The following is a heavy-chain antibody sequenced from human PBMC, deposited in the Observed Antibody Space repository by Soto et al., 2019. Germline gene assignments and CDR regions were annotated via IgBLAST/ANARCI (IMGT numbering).Heavy chain of an antibody. J-gene: IGHJ6*02. Sequence: EVQLVESGGGLVQPGRSLRLSCAASGFTFDDYAMHWVRQAPGKGLEWVSGISWNSGSIGYADSVKGRFTISRDNAKNSLYLQMNSLRAEDTALYYCAKGGYSGSYDLRYYGMDVWGQGTTVTVSS. V-gene: IGHV3-9*01. CDR2: ISWNSGSI. CDR1: GFTFDDYA. CDR3: AKGGYSGSYDLRYYGMDV. D-gene: IGHD1-26*01.